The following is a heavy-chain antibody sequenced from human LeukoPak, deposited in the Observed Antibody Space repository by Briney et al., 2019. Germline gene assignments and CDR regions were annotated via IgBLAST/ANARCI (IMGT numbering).Heavy chain of an antibody. D-gene: IGHD2-15*01. V-gene: IGHV1-69*04. CDR2: IIPILNIT. Sequence: SVKVSCKASGGTFNRYGITWVRQAPGQGLEWMGRIIPILNITNYAQKFQGRVTITADKSTSTAYTELSSLRSEDTAVYYCARDLVVAATRYYYGMDVWGQGTTVTVSS. J-gene: IGHJ6*02. CDR1: GGTFNRYG. CDR3: ARDLVVAATRYYYGMDV.